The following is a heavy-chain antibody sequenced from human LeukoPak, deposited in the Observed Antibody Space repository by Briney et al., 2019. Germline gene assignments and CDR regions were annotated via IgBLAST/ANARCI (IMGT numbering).Heavy chain of an antibody. D-gene: IGHD3-10*01. CDR2: ISSSGSTI. J-gene: IGHJ5*02. V-gene: IGHV3-11*01. CDR3: VREGSGSAHSTPFGP. CDR1: GFTFSDYY. Sequence: GGSLRLSCAASGFTFSDYYMSWIRQAPGKGLEWVSYISSSGSTIYYADSVKGRFTISRDNAKNSLYLQMNSLRAEDTAVYYCVREGSGSAHSTPFGPWGQGTLVTVSS.